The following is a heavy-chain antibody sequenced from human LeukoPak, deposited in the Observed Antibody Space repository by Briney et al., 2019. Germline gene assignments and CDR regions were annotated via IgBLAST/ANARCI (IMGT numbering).Heavy chain of an antibody. V-gene: IGHV3-64*01. J-gene: IGHJ3*02. CDR3: ARLREGYSSSSVAWGAFDI. D-gene: IGHD6-6*01. Sequence: PGGSLRLSCAASGFTFSSYAMHWVRQAPGKGLEYVSAISSNGGSTYYANSVKGRFTISRDNSKNTLYLQMGSLRAEDMAVYYCARLREGYSSSSVAWGAFDIWGQGTMVTVSS. CDR1: GFTFSSYA. CDR2: ISSNGGST.